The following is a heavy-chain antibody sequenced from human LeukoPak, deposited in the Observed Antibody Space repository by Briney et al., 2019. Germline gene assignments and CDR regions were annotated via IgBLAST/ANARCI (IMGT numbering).Heavy chain of an antibody. Sequence: GASVKVSCKASGYTFTSYYMHWVRQAPGQGLEWMGIINPSGGSTSYAQKFQERVTITRDMSTSTAYMELSSLRSEDTAMYYCAAVSDYDFWSVVRYWGQGTLVTVSS. CDR1: GYTFTSYY. D-gene: IGHD3-3*01. J-gene: IGHJ4*02. CDR2: INPSGGST. CDR3: AAVSDYDFWSVVRY. V-gene: IGHV1-46*01.